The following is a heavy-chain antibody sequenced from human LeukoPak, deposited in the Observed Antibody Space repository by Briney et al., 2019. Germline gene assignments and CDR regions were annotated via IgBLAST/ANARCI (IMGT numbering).Heavy chain of an antibody. Sequence: GESLKISCKGSGYNFGSYWIGWVRQMPGKGLGWMGIIYPGDSDTRYSPSFQGQVTISADRSISTAYLQWSSLKASDTAMYYCARLATVLSSLNYWGLGTPVTVSS. J-gene: IGHJ4*02. CDR3: ARLATVLSSLNY. CDR2: IYPGDSDT. V-gene: IGHV5-51*01. CDR1: GYNFGSYW. D-gene: IGHD4-23*01.